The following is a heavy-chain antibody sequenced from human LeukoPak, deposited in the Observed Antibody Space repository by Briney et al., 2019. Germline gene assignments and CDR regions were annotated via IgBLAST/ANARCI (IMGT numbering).Heavy chain of an antibody. J-gene: IGHJ4*02. CDR3: AKGRTEGGTLALDY. CDR1: GFTVSSNY. V-gene: IGHV3-66*01. CDR2: IYSGGST. Sequence: GGSLRLSCAASGFTVSSNYMTWVRQAPGKGLEWVSVIYSGGSTYYADSVKGRFNISRDNSKSTLYLQVNSLRAEDTAVYYCAKGRTEGGTLALDYWGQGTLVTVSS. D-gene: IGHD6-19*01.